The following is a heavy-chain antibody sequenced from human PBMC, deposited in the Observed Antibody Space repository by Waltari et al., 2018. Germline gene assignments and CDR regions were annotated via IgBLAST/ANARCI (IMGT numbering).Heavy chain of an antibody. CDR2: IYPGDSDT. CDR3: ARQESSSWYWFDY. Sequence: EVQLVQSGAEVKKPGESLKISCKGSGYSFTNYWIGWVRQMPGKGLEWMGIIYPGDSDTTYSPSFQGQVTISADKSISTAYLQWSSLKASDTAVYYCARQESSSWYWFDYWGQGTLVTVSS. D-gene: IGHD6-13*01. CDR1: GYSFTNYW. J-gene: IGHJ4*02. V-gene: IGHV5-51*01.